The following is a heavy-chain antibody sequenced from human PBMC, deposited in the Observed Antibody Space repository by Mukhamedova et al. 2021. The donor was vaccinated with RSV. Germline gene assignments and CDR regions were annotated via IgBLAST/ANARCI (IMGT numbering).Heavy chain of an antibody. J-gene: IGHJ4*02. D-gene: IGHD6-19*01. CDR2: SSSHTI. Sequence: SSSHTINYADSVKGRFTISRDDARNSVYLQMNSLRDEDTAVYYCARSVAGHFDYWGQGTLSP. V-gene: IGHV3-48*02. CDR3: ARSVAGHFDY.